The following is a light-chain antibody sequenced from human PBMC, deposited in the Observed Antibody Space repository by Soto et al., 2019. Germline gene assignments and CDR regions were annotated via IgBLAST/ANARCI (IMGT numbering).Light chain of an antibody. V-gene: IGKV3-15*01. CDR2: GAS. CDR3: QQYNSWPPAYT. J-gene: IGKJ2*01. Sequence: EIVLTQSPVTLSVSPGEGATLSCRSSQSVGSNLAWYQQKPGQTPRLLIYGASTRATGIPARFSGSGSGAEFTLTSSSLQSEDFAVYYCQQYNSWPPAYTFGQGTKLEIK. CDR1: QSVGSN.